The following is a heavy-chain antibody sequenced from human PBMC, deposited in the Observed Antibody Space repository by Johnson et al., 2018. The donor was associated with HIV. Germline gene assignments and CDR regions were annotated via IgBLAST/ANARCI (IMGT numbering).Heavy chain of an antibody. CDR2: ISYDGSNK. CDR1: GFTFRSYG. D-gene: IGHD6-13*01. Sequence: QVQLVESGGGLVQPGGSLRLSCAVSGFTFRSYGVHWVRQAPGKGLEWVAVISYDGSNKSYAGSVKGRFTISRDNSNNTLYLQMNSLRAADTAVYYCASLSSSLFGAFDIWGQGTMVTVSS. J-gene: IGHJ3*02. CDR3: ASLSSSLFGAFDI. V-gene: IGHV3-30*03.